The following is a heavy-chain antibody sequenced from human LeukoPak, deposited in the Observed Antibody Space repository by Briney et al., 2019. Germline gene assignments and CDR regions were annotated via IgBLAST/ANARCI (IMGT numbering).Heavy chain of an antibody. CDR3: ARGVDYSYFDY. Sequence: GASVKVSCKASGYTFTSYGISWVRQAPGQGLEWMGWISADNGNTKYAQKLQGRVTMTTDTSTSTAYMELSSLRSEDTAVYYCARGVDYSYFDYWGQGTLVTVSS. CDR1: GYTFTSYG. CDR2: ISADNGNT. V-gene: IGHV1-18*01. J-gene: IGHJ4*02. D-gene: IGHD2-15*01.